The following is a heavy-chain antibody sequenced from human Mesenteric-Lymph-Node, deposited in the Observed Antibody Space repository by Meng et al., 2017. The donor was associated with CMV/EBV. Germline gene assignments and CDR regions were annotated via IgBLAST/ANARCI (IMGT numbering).Heavy chain of an antibody. V-gene: IGHV3-23*01. J-gene: IGHJ6*02. Sequence: GGSLRLSCAASGFTFSSYAMSWVRQAPGKGLEWVSAISGSGGSTYYADSVKGRFTISRDNSKNTLYLQMNSLRAEDTAVYYCARRGSGGRAMDVWGQGTTVTVSS. CDR1: GFTFSSYA. D-gene: IGHD2-15*01. CDR2: ISGSGGST. CDR3: ARRGSGGRAMDV.